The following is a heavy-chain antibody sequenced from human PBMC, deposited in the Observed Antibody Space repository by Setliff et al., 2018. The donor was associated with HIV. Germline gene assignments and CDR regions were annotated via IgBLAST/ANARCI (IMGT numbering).Heavy chain of an antibody. V-gene: IGHV1-2*02. J-gene: IGHJ4*02. Sequence: ASVKVSCKASGYVFSDYQIHWVRQAPGQGLEYMGYIIPNSGGTMFARKFQDRVTMARDTSISTVYLELSRLTSDDTAVYFCARDPELKQWLVRSPSFYFDYWGQGTLVTVS. CDR1: GYVFSDYQ. D-gene: IGHD6-19*01. CDR2: IIPNSGGT. CDR3: ARDPELKQWLVRSPSFYFDY.